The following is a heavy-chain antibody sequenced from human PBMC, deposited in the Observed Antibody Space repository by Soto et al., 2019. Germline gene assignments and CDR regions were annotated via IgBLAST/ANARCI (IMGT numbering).Heavy chain of an antibody. Sequence: SVKVSCKASGGTFSSYAISWVRQAPGQGLEWMGGIIPIFGTANYAQKFQGRVTITADESTSTAYMELSSLRSEDTAVYYCARGYYDSSGYYYPHDYWGQGTLVTVSS. CDR1: GGTFSSYA. CDR3: ARGYYDSSGYYYPHDY. V-gene: IGHV1-69*13. J-gene: IGHJ4*02. D-gene: IGHD3-22*01. CDR2: IIPIFGTA.